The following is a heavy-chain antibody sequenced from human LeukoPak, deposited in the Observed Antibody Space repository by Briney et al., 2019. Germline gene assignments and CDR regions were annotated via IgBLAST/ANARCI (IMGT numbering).Heavy chain of an antibody. CDR1: GGIFTSHG. D-gene: IGHD5-18*01. J-gene: IGHJ4*02. CDR2: IIPFFGTT. Sequence: SVKVSCTASGGIFTSHGISWVRQAPGQGLEWMGGIIPFFGTTNYAQKFQGRGTMTANESTSTAYMELTSLRSDGTAVYYCARDTVDTTTISPLDYWGQGTLVSVSS. V-gene: IGHV1-69*13. CDR3: ARDTVDTTTISPLDY.